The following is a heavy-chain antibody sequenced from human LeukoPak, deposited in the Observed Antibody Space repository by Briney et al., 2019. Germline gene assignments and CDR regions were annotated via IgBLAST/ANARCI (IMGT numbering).Heavy chain of an antibody. CDR3: ARETFSSFSMDV. CDR1: GFTFNNYW. V-gene: IGHV3-74*01. J-gene: IGHJ6*03. Sequence: PGGSLRLSCAASGFTFNNYWMHWVRQAPGKGLVWVSRINSDGSTSYADSVKGRFTISRDNAKNTLYLQMSSLRAEDTAVYYCARETFSSFSMDVWGKGTTVTVSS. CDR2: INSDGST. D-gene: IGHD2-15*01.